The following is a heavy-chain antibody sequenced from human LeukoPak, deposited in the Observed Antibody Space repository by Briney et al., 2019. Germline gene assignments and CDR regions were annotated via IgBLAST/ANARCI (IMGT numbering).Heavy chain of an antibody. CDR3: ARGGGSRIRGVWFDP. Sequence: ASVKVSCKAFGYTFTSNYMHWVRQAPGQGPEWMGVISPSGGSTTYAQKFQGRVTLTRDMSTSTDYLELSSLRSEDTAVYYCARGGGSRIRGVWFDPWGQGTLVTVSS. V-gene: IGHV1-46*01. CDR2: ISPSGGST. CDR1: GYTFTSNY. J-gene: IGHJ5*02. D-gene: IGHD2-15*01.